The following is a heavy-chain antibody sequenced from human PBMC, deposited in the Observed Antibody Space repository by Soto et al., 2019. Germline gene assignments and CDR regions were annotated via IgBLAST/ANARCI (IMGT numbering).Heavy chain of an antibody. Sequence: QTLTLTCVISGYSVSCNNASWKWIRQSPSRGLEWLGRTYYRSKWYNDYAVSVKSRIDINPDTSKNQFSLQLNSVSPEDTAMYYCASESYGSGSYDGMDVWGQGTTVTVSS. CDR3: ASESYGSGSYDGMDV. D-gene: IGHD3-10*01. CDR2: TYYRSKWYN. CDR1: GYSVSCNNAS. V-gene: IGHV6-1*01. J-gene: IGHJ6*02.